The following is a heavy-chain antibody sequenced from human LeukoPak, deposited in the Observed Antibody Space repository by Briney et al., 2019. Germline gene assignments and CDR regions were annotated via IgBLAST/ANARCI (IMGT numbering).Heavy chain of an antibody. CDR2: IGSSSSYI. D-gene: IGHD1-1*01. CDR3: ARVGTGTRSYYFDY. CDR1: GFTFGSYS. J-gene: IGHJ4*02. Sequence: GGSLRLSCAASGFTFGSYSMNWVRQAPGKGLEWVSSIGSSSSYIYYADSVKGRFTISRDNAKNSLYLQMNSLRAEDTAVYYCARVGTGTRSYYFDYWGQGTLVTVSS. V-gene: IGHV3-21*01.